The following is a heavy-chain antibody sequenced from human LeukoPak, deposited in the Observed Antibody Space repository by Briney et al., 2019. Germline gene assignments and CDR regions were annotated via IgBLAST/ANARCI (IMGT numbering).Heavy chain of an antibody. CDR1: GDSVSSNSVT. D-gene: IGHD2-2*01. CDR2: TYYRSTWYN. J-gene: IGHJ5*02. Sequence: SQTLSLTCAISGDSVSSNSVTWNWIRQSPSRGLEWLGRTYYRSTWYNDYAVSVRGLITVNPDTSKNQFSLHLNSVTPEDTAVYYCAGRLTQYDCFDPWGQGILVTVSS. CDR3: AGRLTQYDCFDP. V-gene: IGHV6-1*01.